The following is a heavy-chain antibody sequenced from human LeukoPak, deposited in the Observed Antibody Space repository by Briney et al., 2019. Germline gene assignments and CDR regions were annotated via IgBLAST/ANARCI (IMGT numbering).Heavy chain of an antibody. CDR2: ISWNSGSI. CDR1: GFTFDDYA. J-gene: IGHJ4*02. V-gene: IGHV3-9*01. D-gene: IGHD3-22*01. Sequence: GRSLRLSCAASGFTFDDYALHWVRQAPGKGLEWVSGISWNSGSIGYADSVKGRFTISRDNAKNSLYLQMNSLRAEDTALYYCAKGGIGDYYYDSSGYYAFDYWGQGTLVTVSS. CDR3: AKGGIGDYYYDSSGYYAFDY.